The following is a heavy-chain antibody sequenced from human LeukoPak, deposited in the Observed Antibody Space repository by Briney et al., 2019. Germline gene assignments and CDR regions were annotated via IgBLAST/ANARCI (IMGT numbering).Heavy chain of an antibody. V-gene: IGHV3-21*01. CDR2: ISSSSSYI. CDR3: ARVGAWTEDAFDI. D-gene: IGHD3-16*01. CDR1: GFTFSSYS. Sequence: KTGGSLRLSCAASGFTFSSYSMNCVRQATGKGLEGVSSISSSSSYIYYVDSVEGPFTISRDNAKHSLYLQMNSLTAEDTAVYYCARVGAWTEDAFDIWGQGTMVTVSS. J-gene: IGHJ3*02.